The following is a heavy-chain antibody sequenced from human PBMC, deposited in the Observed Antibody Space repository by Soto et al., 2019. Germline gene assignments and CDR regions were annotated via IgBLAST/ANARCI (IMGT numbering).Heavy chain of an antibody. CDR1: GYSFAGDW. CDR2: IDPSDSQT. Sequence: GESLKISCKGSGYSFAGDWITWVRQKPGKGLEWMGRIDPSDSQTYYSPSFRGHVTISVTKSITTVFLQWSSMRASDTAMYYCARQIYDSDTGPNFQYYFDSWGQGTPVTVSS. CDR3: ARQIYDSDTGPNFQYYFDS. D-gene: IGHD3-22*01. V-gene: IGHV5-10-1*01. J-gene: IGHJ4*02.